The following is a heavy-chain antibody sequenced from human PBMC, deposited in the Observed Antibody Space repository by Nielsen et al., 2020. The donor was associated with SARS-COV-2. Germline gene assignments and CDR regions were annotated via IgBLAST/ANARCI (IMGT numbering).Heavy chain of an antibody. V-gene: IGHV1-3*01. Sequence: ASVKVSCKASGYTFTSYAMHWVRQAPGQRLEWMGWINAGNGNTKYSQKFQGRVTITRDTSTSTVYMELSSLRSEDTAVYYCARMGVSMVRGVTPTNYYYYYYGMDVWGQGTTVTVSS. CDR3: ARMGVSMVRGVTPTNYYYYYYGMDV. CDR1: GYTFTSYA. D-gene: IGHD3-10*01. J-gene: IGHJ6*02. CDR2: INAGNGNT.